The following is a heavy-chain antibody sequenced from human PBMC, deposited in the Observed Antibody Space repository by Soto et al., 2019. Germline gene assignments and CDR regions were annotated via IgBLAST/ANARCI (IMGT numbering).Heavy chain of an antibody. J-gene: IGHJ3*02. Sequence: QVQLVQSGAEVKKPGSSVKVSCKASGGTFSSYAISWVRQAPGQGLEWMGGIIPIFGTANYAQKFQGRVTITADESTSTAYMELSSLRSEDTAVYYCARDLQWELLERDDALDIWGQGTMVTVSS. CDR1: GGTFSSYA. V-gene: IGHV1-69*01. CDR2: IIPIFGTA. D-gene: IGHD1-26*01. CDR3: ARDLQWELLERDDALDI.